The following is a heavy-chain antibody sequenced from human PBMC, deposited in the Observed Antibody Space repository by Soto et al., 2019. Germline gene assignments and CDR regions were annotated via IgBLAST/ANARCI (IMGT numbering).Heavy chain of an antibody. J-gene: IGHJ6*02. CDR1: GFTFSSYA. D-gene: IGHD6-13*01. CDR2: ISGSGGST. V-gene: IGHV3-23*01. CDR3: AKRGIAAADYYYYGMDV. Sequence: GGSLRLSCAASGFTFSSYAMSWVRQAPGKGLEWVSAISGSGGSTYYADSVKGRFTISRDNSKNTLYLQMNSLRAEDTAVYYCAKRGIAAADYYYYGMDVWGQGTTVTVSS.